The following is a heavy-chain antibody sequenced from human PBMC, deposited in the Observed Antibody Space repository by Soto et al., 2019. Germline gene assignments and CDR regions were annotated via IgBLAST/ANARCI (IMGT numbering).Heavy chain of an antibody. CDR1: GFTFSSYA. CDR3: AKGRGQNWNFDY. V-gene: IGHV3-23*01. J-gene: IGHJ4*02. CDR2: ISGSGGTA. D-gene: IGHD1-1*01. Sequence: EVQLLESGGGSVQPGGYLRLSCAATGFTFSSYAMLWVRRPPGKGLEWVSSISGSGGTAYYADSVKGRISISRDNLVNSLYLQMNSLRAEDTAVYYCAKGRGQNWNFDYWGQGTLVTVSP.